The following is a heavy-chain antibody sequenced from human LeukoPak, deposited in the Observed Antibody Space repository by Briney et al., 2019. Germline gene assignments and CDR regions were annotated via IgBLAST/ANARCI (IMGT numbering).Heavy chain of an antibody. CDR2: IGPYNGNT. V-gene: IGHV1-18*04. D-gene: IGHD3-10*01. CDR1: GYSLTSYG. Sequence: ASVKVSCKASGYSLTSYGISWVRQAPGQGLEWMGSIGPYNGNTNYAQNLQGRVTMTTDTSTSTAYMELRSLRSGDTAVYYCARALYYGSGNFFDYWAQGTLVTVSS. J-gene: IGHJ4*02. CDR3: ARALYYGSGNFFDY.